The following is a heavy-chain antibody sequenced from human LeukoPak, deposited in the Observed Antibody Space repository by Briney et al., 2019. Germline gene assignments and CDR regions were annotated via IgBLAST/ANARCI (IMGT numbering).Heavy chain of an antibody. V-gene: IGHV3-64*01. D-gene: IGHD3-3*01. J-gene: IGHJ4*02. CDR2: ISSNGGST. CDR3: ARALWSGYYTFDY. Sequence: GGSLRLSCAASGFTFSSYAMHWVRQAPGKGLEYVSAISSNGGSTYYANSVKGRFTISRDNSKNTLYLQMGSLRAEDMAVYYCARALWSGYYTFDYWGQGTLVTVSS. CDR1: GFTFSSYA.